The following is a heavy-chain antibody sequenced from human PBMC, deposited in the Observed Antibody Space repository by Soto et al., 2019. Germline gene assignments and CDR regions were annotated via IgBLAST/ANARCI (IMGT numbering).Heavy chain of an antibody. D-gene: IGHD4-17*01. J-gene: IGHJ4*02. Sequence: SEILSLTCAVYGGSFRDYYWSWIRQSPGKGLEWIGEINHRGSTTYNPSLKSRVTMSLDTSKNQFSLELRSVTPADTAVYYCARLVYGDFDYWGQGSLVTVSS. CDR2: INHRGST. CDR3: ARLVYGDFDY. V-gene: IGHV4-34*01. CDR1: GGSFRDYY.